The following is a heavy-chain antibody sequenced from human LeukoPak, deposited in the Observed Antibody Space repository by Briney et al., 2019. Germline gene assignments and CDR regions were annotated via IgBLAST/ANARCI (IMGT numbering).Heavy chain of an antibody. V-gene: IGHV4-61*02. Sequence: SETLSLTCTVSGGSISSGSYYWSWIRQPAGKGLEWIGRIYTSGSTNYNPSIKSRVTISVDTSKNQFSLKLSSVTAADTAVYYCAREDVYYYDSSGHSATGVDYWGQGTLVTVSS. CDR1: GGSISSGSYY. J-gene: IGHJ4*02. CDR3: AREDVYYYDSSGHSATGVDY. CDR2: IYTSGST. D-gene: IGHD3-22*01.